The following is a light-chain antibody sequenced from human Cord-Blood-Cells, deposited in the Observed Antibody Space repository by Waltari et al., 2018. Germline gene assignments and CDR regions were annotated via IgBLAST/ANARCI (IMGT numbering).Light chain of an antibody. Sequence: QSALTQPASVSGSPGQSITISCTGTSSDVGSYNLVSWHQQHPGKAPKLMIYEGSKRPSGVSNRCSGSKSGNTASLTISGLQAEDEADYYCCSYAGSSTFGVFGGGTKLTVL. CDR1: SSDVGSYNL. J-gene: IGLJ3*02. CDR2: EGS. CDR3: CSYAGSSTFGV. V-gene: IGLV2-23*03.